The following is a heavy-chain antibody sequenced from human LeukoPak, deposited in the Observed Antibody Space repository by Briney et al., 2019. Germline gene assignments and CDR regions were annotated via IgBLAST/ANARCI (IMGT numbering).Heavy chain of an antibody. J-gene: IGHJ2*01. V-gene: IGHV4-61*02. CDR2: IYTSGST. D-gene: IGHD3-16*01. CDR3: ARWGEVYWYFDL. CDR1: GGSISSGSYC. Sequence: SETLSLTCTVSGGSISSGSYCWSWIRQPAGKGLEWIGRIYTSGSTNYNPSLKSRVTISVDTSKNQFSLKLSSVTAADTAVYYCARWGEVYWYFDLWGRGTLVTVSS.